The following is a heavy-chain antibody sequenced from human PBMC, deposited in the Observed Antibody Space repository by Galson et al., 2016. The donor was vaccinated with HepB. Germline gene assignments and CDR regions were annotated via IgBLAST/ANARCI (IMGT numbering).Heavy chain of an antibody. J-gene: IGHJ6*02. CDR3: ARASGFSYGRKAEYGMDV. Sequence: SETLSLTCTVSGSSIKNFYWSWIRQPPGKGLEWIGYIHSSGSTNYNPSLKSRVTIAIDSSKNQPSLSLMSVTSANMAVYYCARASGFSYGRKAEYGMDVWGQGTTVTVSS. D-gene: IGHD5-18*01. CDR1: GSSIKNFY. CDR2: IHSSGST. V-gene: IGHV4-59*01.